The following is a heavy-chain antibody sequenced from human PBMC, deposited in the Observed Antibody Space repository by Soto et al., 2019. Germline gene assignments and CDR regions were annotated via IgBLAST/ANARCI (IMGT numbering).Heavy chain of an antibody. CDR2: INHSGST. D-gene: IGHD2-2*01. CDR3: ARESARYCSSTSCSRQYFQH. V-gene: IGHV4-34*01. J-gene: IGHJ1*01. Sequence: QVQLQQWGAGLLKPSETLSLTCAVYGGSFSGYYWSWIRQPPGKVLEWIAEINHSGSTNYNPSLKSRVNISVDTSKNQFSLKLSSVTAADTAVYYCARESARYCSSTSCSRQYFQHWGQGTLVTVSS. CDR1: GGSFSGYY.